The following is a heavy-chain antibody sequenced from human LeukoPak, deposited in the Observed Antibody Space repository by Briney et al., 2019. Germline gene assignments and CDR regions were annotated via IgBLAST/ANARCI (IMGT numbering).Heavy chain of an antibody. Sequence: GASVKVSCKASGGTFSSYAISWVRQAPGQGLEWMGRIIPILGIANYAQKFQGRVTITADKSTSTAYMELSSLRSEDTAVYYCARAGRDGYNSGHRYFDYWGQGTLVTVSS. J-gene: IGHJ4*02. CDR2: IIPILGIA. D-gene: IGHD5-24*01. CDR1: GGTFSSYA. CDR3: ARAGRDGYNSGHRYFDY. V-gene: IGHV1-69*04.